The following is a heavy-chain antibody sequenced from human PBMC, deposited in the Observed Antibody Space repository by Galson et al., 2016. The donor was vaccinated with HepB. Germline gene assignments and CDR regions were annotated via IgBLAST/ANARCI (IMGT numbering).Heavy chain of an antibody. V-gene: IGHV3-7*01. CDR2: IKQDGSEK. Sequence: SLRLSCAASGYPFEKCWLSWVRQAPGKGLEWVANIKQDGSEKYYGDSVKGRFTISRDNARNSVYLQMNDLRVDDTAIYYCASEGPRRISLAKMGFFDYWGRGSLVTVSS. CDR1: GYPFEKCW. CDR3: ASEGPRRISLAKMGFFDY. D-gene: IGHD3-16*02. J-gene: IGHJ4*02.